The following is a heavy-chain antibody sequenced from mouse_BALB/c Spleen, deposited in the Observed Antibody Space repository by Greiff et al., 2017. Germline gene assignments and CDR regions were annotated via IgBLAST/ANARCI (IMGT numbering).Heavy chain of an antibody. CDR1: GYSITSGYY. V-gene: IGHV3-6*02. J-gene: IGHJ3*01. CDR3: AREDGNYRFAY. CDR2: ISYDGSN. D-gene: IGHD2-1*01. Sequence: DVKLQESGPGLVKPSQSLSLTCSVTGYSITSGYYWNWIRQFPGNKLEWMGYISYDGSNNYNPSLKNRISITRDTSKNQFFLKLNSVTTEDTATYYCAREDGNYRFAYWGQGTLVTVSA.